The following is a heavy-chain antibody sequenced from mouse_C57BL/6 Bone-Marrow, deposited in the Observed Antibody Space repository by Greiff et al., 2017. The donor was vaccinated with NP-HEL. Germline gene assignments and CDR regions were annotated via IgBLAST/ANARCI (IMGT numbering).Heavy chain of an antibody. CDR1: GYTFTDYY. V-gene: IGHV1-76*01. J-gene: IGHJ4*01. CDR3: ARKSLVSMDY. Sequence: VQLQQSGAELVRPGASVKLSCKASGYTFTDYYINWVKQRPGQGLEWIARIYPGSGNTYYNEKFKGKATLTAEKSSSTAYMQLSSLTSEDSAVYFCARKSLVSMDYWGQGTSVTVSS. CDR2: IYPGSGNT. D-gene: IGHD1-2*01.